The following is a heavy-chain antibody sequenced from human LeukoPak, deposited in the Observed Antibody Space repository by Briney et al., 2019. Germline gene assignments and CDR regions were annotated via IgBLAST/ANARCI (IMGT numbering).Heavy chain of an antibody. CDR2: ISSSSGYI. CDR3: ASGWCPNGVCYRWGQDY. D-gene: IGHD2-8*01. J-gene: IGHJ4*02. CDR1: GFTFSSSS. Sequence: PGGSLRLSCAASGFTFSSSSMNWVRQAPGKGLEWVSSISSSSGYIYYTDSVKGRFTISRDNAKNSLYLQMNSLRAEDTAVYYCASGWCPNGVCYRWGQDYWGQGTLVTVSS. V-gene: IGHV3-21*01.